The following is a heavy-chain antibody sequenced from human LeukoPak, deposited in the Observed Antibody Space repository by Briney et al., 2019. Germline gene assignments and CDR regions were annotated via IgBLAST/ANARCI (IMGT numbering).Heavy chain of an antibody. Sequence: GGSLRLSCAASGFSFSSYWMNWVRQAPGKWLVWVAHINTDGRTPTYTDSVKGRFPVARDHAKNTLYLEMNRLRAEDTAVYYCARDNTYMFDYWGQGTQVTVSS. CDR3: ARDNTYMFDY. CDR1: GFSFSSYW. V-gene: IGHV3-74*01. D-gene: IGHD2-2*02. CDR2: INTDGRTP. J-gene: IGHJ4*02.